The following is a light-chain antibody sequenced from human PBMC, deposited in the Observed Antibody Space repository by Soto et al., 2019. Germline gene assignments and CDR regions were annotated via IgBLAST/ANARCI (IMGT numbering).Light chain of an antibody. CDR2: VAS. J-gene: IGKJ5*01. V-gene: IGKV1-9*01. CDR1: QGISRY. CDR3: QQANSWIT. Sequence: DIMWTQSPSSLSEAVGDRVTINFRASQGISRYLAWYQQKPGKAPKLLIYVASTLQSGVPSRFSGSGSGTDFTLTISSLQPEYFATYYCQQANSWITFGQGTRLE.